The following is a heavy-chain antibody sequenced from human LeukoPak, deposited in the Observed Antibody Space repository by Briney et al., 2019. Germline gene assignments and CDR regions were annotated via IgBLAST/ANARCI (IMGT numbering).Heavy chain of an antibody. CDR2: INPNSGGT. D-gene: IGHD4-23*01. Sequence: ASVKVSCKASGYTFTGYYMHWVRQAPGQGLEWMGWINPNSGGTNYAQKFQGRVTMTRDTSISTAYMELSRLRSDDTAVYYCAIQNSTRHYYYMDVWGKGTTVTVSS. CDR1: GYTFTGYY. V-gene: IGHV1-2*02. CDR3: AIQNSTRHYYYMDV. J-gene: IGHJ6*03.